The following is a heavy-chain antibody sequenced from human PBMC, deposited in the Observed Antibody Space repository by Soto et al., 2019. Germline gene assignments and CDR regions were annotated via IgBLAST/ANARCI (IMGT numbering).Heavy chain of an antibody. D-gene: IGHD3-3*01. V-gene: IGHV1-69*06. CDR2: IIPIFGTA. CDR3: ARGSGGRITIFGVAPTNYYGMDV. J-gene: IGHJ6*02. Sequence: QVQLVQSGAEVKKPGSSVKVSCKASGGTFSSYAISWVRQAPGQGLEWMGGIIPIFGTANYAQKFQGRVTITADKSTSKAYMELSSLRSEDTAVYYCARGSGGRITIFGVAPTNYYGMDVWGQGTTVTVSS. CDR1: GGTFSSYA.